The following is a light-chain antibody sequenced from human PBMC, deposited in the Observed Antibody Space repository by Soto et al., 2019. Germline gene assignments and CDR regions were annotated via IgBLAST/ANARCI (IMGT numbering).Light chain of an antibody. J-gene: IGKJ4*01. CDR1: QGISSY. CDR3: QQLNSFPLT. CDR2: AAS. V-gene: IGKV1-9*01. Sequence: IQLTQSPSSLSASVGDRVTITCRASQGISSYLAWYHQIPGKAPKLLIYAASTLESGVPSRFSGRGSGTDFTLTISSLQPEDFATYYCQQLNSFPLTFGGGTKVEFK.